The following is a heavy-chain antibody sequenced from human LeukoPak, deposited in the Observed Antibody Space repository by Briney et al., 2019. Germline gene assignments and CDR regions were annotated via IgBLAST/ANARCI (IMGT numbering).Heavy chain of an antibody. V-gene: IGHV1-2*02. CDR1: GYXFIDYY. CDR3: ARSSGFSRFDY. J-gene: IGHJ4*02. D-gene: IGHD6-19*01. CDR2: INPKNGGT. Sequence: GASVKVSCRASGYXFIDYYMHWVRQAPGQGLEWMGWINPKNGGTRYSQKFQGRVTMTRDRSISTVYMEVTGLESDDTAVYYCARSSGFSRFDYWGQGALVTVSS.